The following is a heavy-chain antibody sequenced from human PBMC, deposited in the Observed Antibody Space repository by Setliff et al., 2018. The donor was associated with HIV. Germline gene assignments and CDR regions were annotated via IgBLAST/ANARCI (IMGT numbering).Heavy chain of an antibody. CDR3: ARVSDTGVDPQTHRDY. CDR1: GYTFTNYA. V-gene: IGHV7-4-1*02. Sequence: ASVKVSCKTSGYTFTNYALNWVRQAPGQGLEWMGWINTNTGNPTYAQGFTGRFVFSLDTSVSTAYLQISSLKAEDSAIYYCARVSDTGVDPQTHRDYWGQGTPGTV. D-gene: IGHD2-21*01. J-gene: IGHJ4*02. CDR2: INTNTGNP.